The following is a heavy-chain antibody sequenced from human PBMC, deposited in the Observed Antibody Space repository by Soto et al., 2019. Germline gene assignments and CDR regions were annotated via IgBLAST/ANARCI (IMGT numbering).Heavy chain of an antibody. CDR2: ISWNSGSI. J-gene: IGHJ6*03. Sequence: EVQLVESGGGLVQPGRSLRLSCTASGVTFDDYAMHWVRQAPGKGLEWVSGISWNSGSIGYAGSVKGRFTISRDNAKNSLYLQMNSLRAEDTAFYYCAKEIAAADYYYMDVWVKGTTVTVSS. CDR1: GVTFDDYA. V-gene: IGHV3-9*01. CDR3: AKEIAAADYYYMDV. D-gene: IGHD6-13*01.